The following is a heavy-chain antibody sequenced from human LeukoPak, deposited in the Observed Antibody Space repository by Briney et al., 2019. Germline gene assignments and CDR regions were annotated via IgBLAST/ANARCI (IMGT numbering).Heavy chain of an antibody. CDR2: IYTSGST. V-gene: IGHV4-4*09. CDR3: ARHGSYGSFDY. CDR1: GGSISSYY. D-gene: IGHD3-10*01. Sequence: PSETQSLTCTVSGGSISSYYWSWIRQPPGKGLEWIGYIYTSGSTNYNPSLKSRVTISVDTSKNQLSLKLSSVTAADTAVYYCARHGSYGSFDYWGQGTLVTVSS. J-gene: IGHJ4*02.